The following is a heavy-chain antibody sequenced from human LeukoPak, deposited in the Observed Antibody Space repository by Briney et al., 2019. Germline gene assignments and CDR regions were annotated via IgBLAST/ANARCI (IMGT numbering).Heavy chain of an antibody. CDR3: ARDLYYDSSGYYPY. Sequence: GASVKVSCKASGYTFSTYGITWVRQAPGQGLEWMGWISPYNGNTNYEHNLQGRVTMTTDTSTSTAYMELRSLRSEDTAVYYCARDLYYDSSGYYPYWGQGTLVTVSS. CDR1: GYTFSTYG. V-gene: IGHV1-18*01. CDR2: ISPYNGNT. J-gene: IGHJ4*02. D-gene: IGHD3-22*01.